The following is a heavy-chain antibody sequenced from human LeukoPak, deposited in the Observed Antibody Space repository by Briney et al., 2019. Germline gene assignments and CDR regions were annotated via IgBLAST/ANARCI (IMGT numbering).Heavy chain of an antibody. CDR3: AKGTSSWHEFDY. CDR2: IKQDGSEK. Sequence: GGSLRLSCAASGFTFSNYWMTWVRQAPGKGLEWVANIKQDGSEKYYVDSVKGRFTISRDNAKNSLYLQMNSLRAEDTALYYCAKGTSSWHEFDYWGQGTLVTVSS. D-gene: IGHD6-13*01. CDR1: GFTFSNYW. J-gene: IGHJ4*02. V-gene: IGHV3-7*03.